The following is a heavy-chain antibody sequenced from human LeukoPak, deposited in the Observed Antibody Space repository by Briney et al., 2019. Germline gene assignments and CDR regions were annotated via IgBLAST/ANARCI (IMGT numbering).Heavy chain of an antibody. CDR2: TYYRSKWYN. CDR3: ARDLHDYGDYLPFDY. CDR1: GDSVSSNSAA. Sequence: SQTLSLTCAIFGDSVSSNSAAWNWIRQSPSRGLEWLGRTYYRSKWYNDYAVSVKSRITINPDTSKTQCSLQLNSVTPEDAAVYYCARDLHDYGDYLPFDYWGQGTLVTVSS. J-gene: IGHJ4*02. D-gene: IGHD4-17*01. V-gene: IGHV6-1*01.